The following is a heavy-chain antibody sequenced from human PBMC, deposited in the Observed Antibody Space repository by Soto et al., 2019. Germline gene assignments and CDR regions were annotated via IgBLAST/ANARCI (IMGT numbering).Heavy chain of an antibody. CDR1: GFTFSNAW. Sequence: GGSLRLSCAASGFTFSNAWMSWVRQAPGKGLEWVGRIKSKTDGGTTDYAAPVKGRFTISRDDSKNTLYLQMNSLKTEDTAVYYCTTTQLELRGAFDYWGQGTLVTISS. CDR3: TTTQLELRGAFDY. V-gene: IGHV3-15*01. CDR2: IKSKTDGGTT. J-gene: IGHJ4*02. D-gene: IGHD1-7*01.